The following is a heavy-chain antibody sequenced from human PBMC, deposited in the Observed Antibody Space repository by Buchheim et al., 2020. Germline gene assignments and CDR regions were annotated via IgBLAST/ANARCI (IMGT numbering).Heavy chain of an antibody. V-gene: IGHV4-31*11. CDR3: VREDDSSGSFDY. CDR1: GGPIISGANY. D-gene: IGHD3-22*01. Sequence: QVQLQESGPGLVKPSQTLSLTCAVSGGPIISGANYWSWIRQHPRKGLEWIGYIYYSGSTFFNPSLKSRVIMSIDISKNQFSLNLRSVTAADTAVYYCVREDDSSGSFDYWGQGTL. CDR2: IYYSGST. J-gene: IGHJ4*02.